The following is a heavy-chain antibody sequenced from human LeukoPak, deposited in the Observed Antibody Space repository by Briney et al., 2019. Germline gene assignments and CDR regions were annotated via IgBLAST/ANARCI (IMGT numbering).Heavy chain of an antibody. CDR2: IIPIFGTA. CDR3: AKERAYYDSSGYYYYYFDY. CDR1: GGTFSSYA. D-gene: IGHD3-22*01. V-gene: IGHV1-69*01. Sequence: GSSVKVSCKASGGTFSSYAISWVRQAPGQGLEWMGGIIPIFGTANYAQKFQGRVTITADESTSTAYMELNSLRAEDTAVYYCAKERAYYDSSGYYYYYFDYWGQGTLVTVSS. J-gene: IGHJ4*02.